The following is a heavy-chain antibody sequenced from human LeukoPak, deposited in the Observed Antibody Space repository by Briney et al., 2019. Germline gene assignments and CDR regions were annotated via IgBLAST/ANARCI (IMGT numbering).Heavy chain of an antibody. J-gene: IGHJ6*03. CDR2: IIPIFGTA. Sequence: GASVKVSCKASGGTFSSYAISWVRQAPGQGLEWMGGIIPIFGTANYAQKFQGRVTITADKSTSTAYMELSSLRSEDTAVYYCARDRSAIVVSTEYYYYMDVWGKGTTVIISS. D-gene: IGHD2-21*01. CDR1: GGTFSSYA. V-gene: IGHV1-69*06. CDR3: ARDRSAIVVSTEYYYYMDV.